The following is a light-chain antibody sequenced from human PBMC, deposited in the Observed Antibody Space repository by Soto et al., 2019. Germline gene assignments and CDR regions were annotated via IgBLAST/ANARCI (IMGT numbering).Light chain of an antibody. Sequence: IVLLQSPAPLSLSPGEGATLSCRASQSVSNYLAWYQQKPGQAPRLLIHDASQRATGIPARFSGSGSGTDVAHTSSSLEPEDIAVYYWQQRSNWPLTCGGGTKVEI. V-gene: IGKV3-11*01. CDR2: DAS. CDR3: QQRSNWPLT. CDR1: QSVSNY. J-gene: IGKJ4*02.